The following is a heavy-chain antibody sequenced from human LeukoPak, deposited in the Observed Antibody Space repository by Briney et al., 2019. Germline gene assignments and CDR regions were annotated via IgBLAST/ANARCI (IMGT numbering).Heavy chain of an antibody. CDR2: INPSGGGT. Sequence: ASVKVSCKASGYTFTSYHMHWVRQAPGQGLEWMGIINPSGGGTSYAQKFQGRVTMTRDTSTSTVYMELSSLRSVDTAVYYYASNILFASGWSFFDFWGQGTLVTVSS. V-gene: IGHV1-46*01. CDR3: ASNILFASGWSFFDF. D-gene: IGHD6-19*01. CDR1: GYTFTSYH. J-gene: IGHJ4*02.